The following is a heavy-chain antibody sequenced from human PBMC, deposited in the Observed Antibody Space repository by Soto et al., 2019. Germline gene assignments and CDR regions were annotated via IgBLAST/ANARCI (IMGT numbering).Heavy chain of an antibody. J-gene: IGHJ4*02. D-gene: IGHD3-3*01. CDR2: INHSGST. CDR3: ATSFRDDRCRRYYFDY. Sequence: QVQLQQWGAGLLKPSETLSLTCAVYGGSFSGYYWSWIRQPPGKGLEWIGEINHSGSTNYKPSLKGRVTIAVSTSKYQFSLRLSSVTAAETAVYYCATSFRDDRCRRYYFDYWGQGTLVTVSS. V-gene: IGHV4-34*01. CDR1: GGSFSGYY.